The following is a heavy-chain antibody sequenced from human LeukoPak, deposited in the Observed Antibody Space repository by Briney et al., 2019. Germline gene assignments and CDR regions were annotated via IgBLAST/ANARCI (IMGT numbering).Heavy chain of an antibody. CDR2: ISGSDGST. D-gene: IGHD5-12*01. J-gene: IGHJ4*02. Sequence: GGSLRLSCAASGFTLSRYAMSWVRQAPGKGLEWVSGISGSDGSTHYADSVKGRFTISRDSSNNRLFLQMNRLRAEDTAIYYCAKDVVATISEGGYYFDFWGQGTLVTVSS. V-gene: IGHV3-23*01. CDR3: AKDVVATISEGGYYFDF. CDR1: GFTLSRYA.